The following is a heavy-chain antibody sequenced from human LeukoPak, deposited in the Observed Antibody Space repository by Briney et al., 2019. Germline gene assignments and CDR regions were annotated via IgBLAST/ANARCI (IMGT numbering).Heavy chain of an antibody. CDR2: INWDSDYI. J-gene: IGHJ4*02. CDR1: GFTFDDFT. D-gene: IGHD3-16*01. CDR3: VKYNKSVGGFDH. Sequence: ARSLRLSCDASGFTFDDFTMHWVRQAPGKGLEWVSNINWDSDYISYADSVKGRFTISRANAKHSLSLQMKSLRAEDTALYYCVKYNKSVGGFDHWGKGTLVTVSS. V-gene: IGHV3-9*01.